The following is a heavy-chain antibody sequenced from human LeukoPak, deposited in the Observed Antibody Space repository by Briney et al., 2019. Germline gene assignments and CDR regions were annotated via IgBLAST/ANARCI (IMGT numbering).Heavy chain of an antibody. D-gene: IGHD6-19*01. J-gene: IGHJ4*02. CDR3: ARDRGGQWLVQAIDC. CDR2: ISSSSSYI. V-gene: IGHV3-21*01. Sequence: KSGGSLRLSCAASGFTFSSYTMNWVRQAPGKGLEWVSSISSSSSYIYYADSVKGRFTISRDNAKNSLYLQMNSLRVEDTAVYYCARDRGGQWLVQAIDCWGQGALITVSS. CDR1: GFTFSSYT.